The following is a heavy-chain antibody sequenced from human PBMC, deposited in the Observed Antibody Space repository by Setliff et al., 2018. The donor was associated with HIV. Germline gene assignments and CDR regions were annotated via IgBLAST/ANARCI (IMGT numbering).Heavy chain of an antibody. CDR3: ARDQGVVTRACWH. Sequence: SVKVSCKASGYTFTGYYMHWVRQAHGQGLEWMGGIIPLFGTEDYAQKFQGRVTITADESTNTAYMELRSLTSDDTAVYYCARDQGVVTRACWHWGQGTLVTVSS. V-gene: IGHV1-69*13. D-gene: IGHD2-21*02. CDR2: IIPLFGTE. J-gene: IGHJ1*01. CDR1: GYTFTGYY.